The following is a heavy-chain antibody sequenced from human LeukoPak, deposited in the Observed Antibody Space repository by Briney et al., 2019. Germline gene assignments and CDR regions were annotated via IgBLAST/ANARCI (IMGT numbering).Heavy chain of an antibody. D-gene: IGHD3-10*01. CDR1: GYTFTNYA. CDR2: INTNTGNP. CDR3: ARSGGSGSYYARYYYYYMDV. J-gene: IGHJ6*03. Sequence: ASVKVSCKASGYTFTNYAMNWVRQAPGQGLEWMGWINTNTGNPTYAQGFTGRFVFSLDTSVSTAYLQISSLTAEDTAVYYCARSGGSGSYYARYYYYYMDVWGKGSTVTVSS. V-gene: IGHV7-4-1*02.